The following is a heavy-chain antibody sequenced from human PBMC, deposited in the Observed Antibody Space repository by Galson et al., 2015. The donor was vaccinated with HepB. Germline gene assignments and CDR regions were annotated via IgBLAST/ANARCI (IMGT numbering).Heavy chain of an antibody. D-gene: IGHD3-3*01. Sequence: SLRLSCAASGFTFSDYYMSWIRQAPGKGLEWVSYISSSSSYTNYADSVKGRFTISRDNAKNSLYLQMNSLRAEDTAVYYCARAGHKYYDFWSGYGDWGQGTLSPSPQ. V-gene: IGHV3-11*06. CDR3: ARAGHKYYDFWSGYGD. CDR1: GFTFSDYY. J-gene: IGHJ4*02. CDR2: ISSSSSYT.